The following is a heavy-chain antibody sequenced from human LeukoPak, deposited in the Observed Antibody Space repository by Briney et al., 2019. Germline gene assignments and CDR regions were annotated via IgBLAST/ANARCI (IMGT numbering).Heavy chain of an antibody. CDR3: ARDGGDGYNTYYFDY. J-gene: IGHJ4*02. CDR2: IYYSGST. D-gene: IGHD5-24*01. CDR1: GGSISSYY. V-gene: IGHV4-59*01. Sequence: PETLSPTCTVSGGSISSYYWSWIRQPPGKGLEWIGYIYYSGSTNYNPSLKSRVTISVDTSKNQFSLKLSSVTAADTAVYYCARDGGDGYNTYYFDYWGQGTLVTVSS.